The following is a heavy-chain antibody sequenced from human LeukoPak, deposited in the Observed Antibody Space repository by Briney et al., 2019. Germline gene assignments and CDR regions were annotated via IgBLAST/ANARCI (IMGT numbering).Heavy chain of an antibody. D-gene: IGHD3-22*01. J-gene: IGHJ4*02. CDR1: GDSVSSSSAA. V-gene: IGHV6-1*01. CDR2: TYYRSKWYN. Sequence: SQTLSLTFAISGDSVSSSSAAWNWVRQSPSRGLEWLGRTYYRSKWYNDYAGSVKSRMTVNADTSKNQFSLQLNSVTPEDTAVYYCARVTYHYDSSGLFDYWGQGTLVTVSS. CDR3: ARVTYHYDSSGLFDY.